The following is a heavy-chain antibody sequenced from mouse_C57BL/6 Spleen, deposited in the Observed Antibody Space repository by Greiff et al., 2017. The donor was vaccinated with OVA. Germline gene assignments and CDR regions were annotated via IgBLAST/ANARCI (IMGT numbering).Heavy chain of an antibody. V-gene: IGHV6-3*01. J-gene: IGHJ1*03. CDR1: GFTFSNYW. D-gene: IGHD1-1*02. Sequence: EVKLMESGGGLVQPGGSMKLSCVASGFTFSNYWMNWVRQSPEKGLEWVAQIRLKSDNYATHYAESVKGRFTISRDDSKSSVYLQMNNLRAEDTGIYYCTDYGRGYFDVWGTGTTVTVSS. CDR3: TDYGRGYFDV. CDR2: IRLKSDNYAT.